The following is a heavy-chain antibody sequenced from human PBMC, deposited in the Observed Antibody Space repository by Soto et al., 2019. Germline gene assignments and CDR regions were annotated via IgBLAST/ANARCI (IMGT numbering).Heavy chain of an antibody. CDR2: IYSGGST. CDR3: VCVVYYYDSSGYSTDFDY. D-gene: IGHD3-22*01. Sequence: EVQLVETGGGLIQPGGSLRLSCAASGFTVSSNYMSWVRQAPGKGLEWVSVIYSGGSTYYEDSVKGRFTISRDNSKNTLYLQMNSLRAEDTAVYYCVCVVYYYDSSGYSTDFDYWGQGNLVTVSS. CDR1: GFTVSSNY. J-gene: IGHJ4*02. V-gene: IGHV3-53*02.